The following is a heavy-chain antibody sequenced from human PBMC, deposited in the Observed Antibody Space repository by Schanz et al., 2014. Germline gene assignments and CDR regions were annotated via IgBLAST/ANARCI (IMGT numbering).Heavy chain of an antibody. V-gene: IGHV3-74*02. CDR3: ARPALWFGDNCFDP. D-gene: IGHD3-10*01. CDR2: IKSDGSST. CDR1: GFTFSSHW. J-gene: IGHJ5*02. Sequence: EVQLVESGGGVVRPGGSLRLSCAASGFTFSSHWMHWVRQDPGKGLVWVARIKSDGSSTSYADSVKGRFTISRDNAKNTLYLQMNSLRAEDTAVYYCARPALWFGDNCFDPWGQGTLVTVSS.